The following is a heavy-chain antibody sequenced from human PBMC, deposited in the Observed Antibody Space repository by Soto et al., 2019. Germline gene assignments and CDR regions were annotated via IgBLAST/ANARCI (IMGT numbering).Heavy chain of an antibody. J-gene: IGHJ4*01. CDR2: ISAYNGNT. D-gene: IGHD3-22*01. CDR1: SHTFTTYV. CDR3: ARARQDYYDSSGYYSFDY. V-gene: IGHV1-18*01. Sequence: PSIHVPSTAPSHTFTTYVIRWVRQAPGQGLEWMGWISAYNGNTNYAQKLQGRVTMTTDTSTSTAYTELRSLRSDDTAVYYCARARQDYYDSSGYYSFDYWG.